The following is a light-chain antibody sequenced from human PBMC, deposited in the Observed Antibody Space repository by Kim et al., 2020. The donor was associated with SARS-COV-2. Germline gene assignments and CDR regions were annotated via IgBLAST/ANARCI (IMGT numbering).Light chain of an antibody. CDR3: NSRDSSGNHLV. CDR2: GKN. Sequence: ALVQTVRITCQGDSLRSYDASWYQQKPGQAPVLVIYGKNNRPSGIPDRFSGSSSGNTAALTITGAQAEDEADYYCNSRDSSGNHLVFGGGTKLTVL. J-gene: IGLJ2*01. V-gene: IGLV3-19*01. CDR1: SLRSYD.